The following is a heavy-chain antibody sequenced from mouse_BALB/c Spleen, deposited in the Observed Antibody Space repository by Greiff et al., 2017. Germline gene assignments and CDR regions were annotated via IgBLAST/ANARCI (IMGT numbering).Heavy chain of an antibody. V-gene: IGHV1-9*01. CDR3: ARTGTNYAMDY. CDR1: GYTFSSYW. Sequence: QVQLQQSGAELMKPGASEKISCKATGYTFSSYWIEWVKQRPGHGLEWIGEILPGSGSTNYNEKFKGKATFTADTSSNTAYMQLSSLTSEDSAVYYCARTGTNYAMDYWGQGTSVTVSS. J-gene: IGHJ4*01. D-gene: IGHD4-1*01. CDR2: ILPGSGST.